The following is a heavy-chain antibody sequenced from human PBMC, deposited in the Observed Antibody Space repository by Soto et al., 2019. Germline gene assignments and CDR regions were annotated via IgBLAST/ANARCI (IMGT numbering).Heavy chain of an antibody. Sequence: QVQLVQSGAEVREPGASVKVSCKASGYTFSDYDINWVRQAAGQGLEWMGWVNPYSGNTGSAQKFLGRVTMTIDTSISTAYMELSSLKFEDTAVYYCARGRFRRTWFDPWGQGTLVTVSS. V-gene: IGHV1-8*01. CDR1: GYTFSDYD. CDR3: ARGRFRRTWFDP. J-gene: IGHJ5*02. D-gene: IGHD3-16*01. CDR2: VNPYSGNT.